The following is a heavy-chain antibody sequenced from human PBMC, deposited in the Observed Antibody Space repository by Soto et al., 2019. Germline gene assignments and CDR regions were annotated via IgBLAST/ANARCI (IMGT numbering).Heavy chain of an antibody. CDR1: GFTFSSYA. J-gene: IGHJ3*02. Sequence: GGSLRLSCAASGFTFSSYAMHWVRQAPGKGLEWVAVISYDGSNKYYADSVKGRFTISRDNSKNTLYLQMNSLRAEDTAVYYCARDPSGANDAFDIWGQGTMVTVSS. D-gene: IGHD3-16*01. V-gene: IGHV3-30-3*01. CDR2: ISYDGSNK. CDR3: ARDPSGANDAFDI.